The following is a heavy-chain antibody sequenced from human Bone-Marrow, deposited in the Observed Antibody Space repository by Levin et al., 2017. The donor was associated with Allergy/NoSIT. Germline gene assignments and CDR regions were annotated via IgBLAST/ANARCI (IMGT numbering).Heavy chain of an antibody. CDR2: SSVVSGGGAT. CDR3: ARINSGGYHDY. J-gene: IGHJ4*02. Sequence: ETLSLTCAASGFAFSSYAISWVRQAPGKGLEWVSTSSVVSGGGATYYADSVKGRLSISRDNSKSTVYLQMNSLRAEDTAVYYCARINSGGYHDYWGQGALVTVSS. D-gene: IGHD3-22*01. V-gene: IGHV3-23*01. CDR1: GFAFSSYA.